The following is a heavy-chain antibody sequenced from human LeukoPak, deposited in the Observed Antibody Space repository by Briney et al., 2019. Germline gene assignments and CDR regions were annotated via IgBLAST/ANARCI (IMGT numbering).Heavy chain of an antibody. CDR3: AKQGLVPATAGD. V-gene: IGHV3-23*01. J-gene: IGHJ4*02. Sequence: GGTLRLSCAASGFTLRSYGMNWVRQAPGKGLEWVSTISGSGDFTYYADSVRGRFTISRDNSKNTLYLQMNSLRPEDTAVYYCAKQGLVPATAGDWGQGTLVTVSS. D-gene: IGHD2-2*01. CDR2: ISGSGDFT. CDR1: GFTLRSYG.